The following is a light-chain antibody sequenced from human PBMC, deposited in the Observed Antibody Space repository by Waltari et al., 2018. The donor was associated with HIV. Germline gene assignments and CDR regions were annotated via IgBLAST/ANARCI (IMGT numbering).Light chain of an antibody. CDR2: DVS. J-gene: IGLJ1*01. CDR3: CSYAGSNTYL. Sequence: QSALTQPASVSGFPGQSITISCSGSSSDVVSYHYVSCYQQHPGKAPKLLIYDVSKRPSGVYNRFSGSKSGNTASLTISGLQAEDEADYYCCSYAGSNTYLFGTGTEVTVL. V-gene: IGLV2-23*02. CDR1: SSDVVSYHY.